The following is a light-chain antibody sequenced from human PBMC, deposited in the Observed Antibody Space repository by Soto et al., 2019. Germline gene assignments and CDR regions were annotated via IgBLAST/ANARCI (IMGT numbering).Light chain of an antibody. Sequence: EIVLTQSPATLSFSPGERATLSCGASAAVSSSYVAWYQQKSGLAPRLLIHDASSRATGIPDRFSGSKSGKEFTLPTRSREPEDAALYSCQQYGSSPITFAQGTPLEIK. J-gene: IGKJ5*01. CDR1: AAVSSSY. CDR2: DAS. V-gene: IGKV3D-20*01. CDR3: QQYGSSPIT.